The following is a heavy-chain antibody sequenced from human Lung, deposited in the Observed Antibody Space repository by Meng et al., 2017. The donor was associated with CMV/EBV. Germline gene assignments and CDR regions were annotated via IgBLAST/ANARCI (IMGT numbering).Heavy chain of an antibody. J-gene: IGHJ6*02. CDR1: GDSISSSSGYY. V-gene: IGHV4-39*01. D-gene: IGHD1-1*01. CDR2: IYYIGDT. Sequence: GSLRLSCIVTGDSISSSSGYYWVWIRQPPGKGLEWIGAIYYIGDTYYNWSLGGRLTISVDTSKNQFSLQVTSVTAADTAIYYCARLQYNWNCLDVWGHGXTVTVSS. CDR3: ARLQYNWNCLDV.